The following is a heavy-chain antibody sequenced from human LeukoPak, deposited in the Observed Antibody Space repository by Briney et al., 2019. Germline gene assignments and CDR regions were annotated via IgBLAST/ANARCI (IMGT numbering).Heavy chain of an antibody. J-gene: IGHJ4*02. CDR3: AKTRPLDSSSWSHGDY. Sequence: PGGSLRLSCAGSGFTFSSYTMSWVRQAPGKGLEWISSISSSSSYTYYADPAKGRFTISRDNTKRSLVLQMNSLRAEDTAVYYCAKTRPLDSSSWSHGDYWGQGTLVTVSS. CDR2: ISSSSSYT. D-gene: IGHD6-13*01. V-gene: IGHV3-21*04. CDR1: GFTFSSYT.